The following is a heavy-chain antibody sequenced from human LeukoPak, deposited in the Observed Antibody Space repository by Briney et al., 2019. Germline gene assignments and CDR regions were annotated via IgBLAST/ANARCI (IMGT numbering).Heavy chain of an antibody. V-gene: IGHV4-59*01. J-gene: IGHJ6*02. Sequence: SETLSLTCTVSGGSISSYYWSWIRQPPGKGLEWIGYIYYSGSTNYNPSLKSRVTISVDTSKNQFSLKLSSVTAADTAVYYCARFITLWGPDSSGQGVYYYYGMDVWGQGTTVSVSS. CDR2: IYYSGST. CDR1: GGSISSYY. D-gene: IGHD3-22*01. CDR3: ARFITLWGPDSSGQGVYYYYGMDV.